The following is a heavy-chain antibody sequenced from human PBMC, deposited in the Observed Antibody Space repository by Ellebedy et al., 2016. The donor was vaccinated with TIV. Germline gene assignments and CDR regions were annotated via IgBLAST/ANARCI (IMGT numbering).Heavy chain of an antibody. V-gene: IGHV4-59*13. CDR2: IYYIGSA. CDR1: GGSISNYY. CDR3: ARERGTGAPIAGFDY. J-gene: IGHJ4*02. Sequence: MPGGSLRLSCTVSGGSISNYYWTWIRQPPGKGLEWIGYIYYIGSANYNPSLQSRVTISVDTSKNQFSLNLNSVTAADTAVYYCARERGTGAPIAGFDYWGKGTLVTVSS. D-gene: IGHD2-8*02.